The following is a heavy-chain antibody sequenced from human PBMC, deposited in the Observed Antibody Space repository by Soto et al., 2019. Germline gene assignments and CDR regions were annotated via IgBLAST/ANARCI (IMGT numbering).Heavy chain of an antibody. D-gene: IGHD2-2*01. Sequence: PSETLSLTCTVSGGSISSYYWSWIRQPPGKGLEWIGYIYYSGSTNYNPSLKSRVTISVDTSKNQFSLKLSSATAADTAVYYCARHGRGVPAAKHYYYYYGMDVWGQGTTVTVSS. V-gene: IGHV4-59*08. J-gene: IGHJ6*02. CDR1: GGSISSYY. CDR3: ARHGRGVPAAKHYYYYYGMDV. CDR2: IYYSGST.